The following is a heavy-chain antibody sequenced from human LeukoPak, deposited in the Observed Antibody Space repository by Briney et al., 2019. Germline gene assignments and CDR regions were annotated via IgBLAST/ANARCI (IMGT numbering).Heavy chain of an antibody. CDR2: IRYDGSNK. V-gene: IGHV3-30*02. D-gene: IGHD2-8*01. CDR3: AKDPRPLNGIFCYYYYMDV. J-gene: IGHJ6*03. CDR1: GFTFSSYG. Sequence: PGGSLRLSCAASGFTFSSYGMHWVRQAPGKGLEWVAFIRYDGSNKYYADSVKGRFTIPRDNSKNTLYLQMNSLRAEDTAVYYCAKDPRPLNGIFCYYYYMDVWGKGTTVTVSS.